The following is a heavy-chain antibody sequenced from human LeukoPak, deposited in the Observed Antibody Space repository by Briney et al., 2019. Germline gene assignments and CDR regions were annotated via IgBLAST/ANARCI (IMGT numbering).Heavy chain of an antibody. CDR1: GFTFDDYG. V-gene: IGHV3-20*04. J-gene: IGHJ4*02. Sequence: GGSLRLSCAASGFTFDDYGMSWVRQAPGKGLEWVSGINWNGGSTGYADSVKGRFTISRDNSKNTLYLQMNSLRAEDTAVYYCAKVSAYCGGDCYSFFDYWGQGTLVTVSS. CDR3: AKVSAYCGGDCYSFFDY. D-gene: IGHD2-21*02. CDR2: INWNGGST.